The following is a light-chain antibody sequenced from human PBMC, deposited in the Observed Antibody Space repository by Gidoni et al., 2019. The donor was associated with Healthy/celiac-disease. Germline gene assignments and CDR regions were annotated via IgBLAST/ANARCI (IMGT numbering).Light chain of an antibody. Sequence: IVMTPAPATLSVSPGERATLSCRASQSVSSNLAWYQQKPGQAPRRLIYGASTRATGIPARFSGSGSGTEFTLTISSLQSEDFAVYYCQQYNNWPPDTFGQGTKLEIK. CDR2: GAS. CDR1: QSVSSN. CDR3: QQYNNWPPDT. V-gene: IGKV3-15*01. J-gene: IGKJ2*01.